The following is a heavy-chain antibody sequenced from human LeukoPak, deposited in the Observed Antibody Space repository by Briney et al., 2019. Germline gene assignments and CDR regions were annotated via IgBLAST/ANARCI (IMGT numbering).Heavy chain of an antibody. CDR3: ARVYSSSWYYFDY. J-gene: IGHJ4*02. Sequence: SETLSLTCTVSGGSIGGYYWSWIRQPPGKGLEGIGYIYYSGSTNYNPSIKSRVTISVDKSKNRFSLKLSSVTAAATAVYYCARVYSSSWYYFDYWGQGTLVTVSS. CDR1: GGSIGGYY. V-gene: IGHV4-59*01. CDR2: IYYSGST. D-gene: IGHD6-13*01.